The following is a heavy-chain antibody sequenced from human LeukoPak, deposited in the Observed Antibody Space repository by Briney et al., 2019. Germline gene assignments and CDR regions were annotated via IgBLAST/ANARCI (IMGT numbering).Heavy chain of an antibody. Sequence: ASVKVSCKASGYTFTCYYMHWVRQAPGQGLEWMGRINPNSGGANYAQKFQGRVTMTRDTSISTAYMELSRLRSDDTAVYYCARDSYYDFWSGYYSDYYYGMDVWGQGTTVTVSS. CDR1: GYTFTCYY. J-gene: IGHJ6*02. CDR3: ARDSYYDFWSGYYSDYYYGMDV. CDR2: INPNSGGA. V-gene: IGHV1-2*06. D-gene: IGHD3-3*01.